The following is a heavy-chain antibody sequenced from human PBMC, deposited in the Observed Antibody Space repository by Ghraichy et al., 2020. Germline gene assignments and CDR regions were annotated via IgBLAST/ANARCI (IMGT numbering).Heavy chain of an antibody. J-gene: IGHJ4*02. CDR1: GFTFSSYG. Sequence: GSLRLSCAASGFTFSSYGMNWVRQAPGKGLEWVSYISSSSSNIYYADSVKGRFTISRDNAKNSLYLQMNSLRDEDTAVYYCARGDYSGSGSYFGPGHYFDNWGQGILVTVSS. D-gene: IGHD3-10*01. CDR3: ARGDYSGSGSYFGPGHYFDN. V-gene: IGHV3-48*02. CDR2: ISSSSSNI.